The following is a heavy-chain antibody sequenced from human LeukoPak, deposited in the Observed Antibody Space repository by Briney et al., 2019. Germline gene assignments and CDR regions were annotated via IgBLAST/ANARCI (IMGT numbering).Heavy chain of an antibody. V-gene: IGHV4-34*01. D-gene: IGHD1-7*01. CDR2: INHSGST. Sequence: SETLSLTCAVYGGSFSGYYWSWIHQPPGKGLEWIGEINHSGSTNYNPSLKSRVTISVDTSKNQFSLKLSSVTAADTAVYYCARGRGRYNLNYGFDDCWGPGTLVTVSS. CDR3: ARGRGRYNLNYGFDDC. J-gene: IGHJ4*02. CDR1: GGSFSGYY.